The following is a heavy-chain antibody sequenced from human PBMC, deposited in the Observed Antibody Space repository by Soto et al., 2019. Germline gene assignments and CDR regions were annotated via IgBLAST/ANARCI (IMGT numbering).Heavy chain of an antibody. J-gene: IGHJ4*02. Sequence: GGSLRLSCVASGLTFNTHWLSWVRQAPGKGLEWVAGIKEDGTQKTYVDSVTGRFTVSRDNAKNSVYLDMNSLSAEDTAVYYCARESEDLTSNFDYWGQGTLVTVSS. CDR2: IKEDGTQK. CDR3: ARESEDLTSNFDY. V-gene: IGHV3-7*01. CDR1: GLTFNTHW.